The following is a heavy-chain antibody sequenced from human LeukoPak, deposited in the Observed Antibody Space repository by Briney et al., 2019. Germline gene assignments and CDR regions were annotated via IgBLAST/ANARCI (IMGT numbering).Heavy chain of an antibody. CDR3: ARDQYRSTYYYDSSGYYHVDY. CDR1: GYTFTSYG. Sequence: ASVKVSCKASGYTFTSYGISWVRQAPGQGLEWMGWISAYNGNTNYAQKLQGRVTMTTDTSTSTAYMELRSLRSDDTAVYYCARDQYRSTYYYDSSGYYHVDYWGQGTLATVSS. V-gene: IGHV1-18*01. D-gene: IGHD3-22*01. J-gene: IGHJ4*02. CDR2: ISAYNGNT.